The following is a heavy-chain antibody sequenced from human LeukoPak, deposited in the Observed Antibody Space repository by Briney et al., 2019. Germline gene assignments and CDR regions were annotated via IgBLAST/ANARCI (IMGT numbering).Heavy chain of an antibody. V-gene: IGHV3-21*01. D-gene: IGHD3-10*01. Sequence: GGSLRLSCAASGFTFTNYNMNWVRQAPGEGLEYISSISSSGRYIYIADSLKGRFTISRDNAKNSLFLQINSLRAEDTAVYYCARSYGSGSYVLGYWGQGALVTVSS. CDR3: ARSYGSGSYVLGY. J-gene: IGHJ4*02. CDR2: ISSSGRYI. CDR1: GFTFTNYN.